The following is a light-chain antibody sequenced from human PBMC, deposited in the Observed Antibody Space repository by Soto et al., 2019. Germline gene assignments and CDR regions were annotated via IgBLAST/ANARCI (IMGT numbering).Light chain of an antibody. J-gene: IGLJ1*01. CDR3: CSYAGGFYV. Sequence: QSALTQPRSVSGSPGQSVTISCTGTSSDIGGHNSVSWYQQHPDKAPKLMIYVVSKRPSGVPDRFSASKSGNTASLTISGLQAEDEADYYCCSYAGGFYVFGTGTKLTVL. CDR1: SSDIGGHNS. CDR2: VVS. V-gene: IGLV2-11*01.